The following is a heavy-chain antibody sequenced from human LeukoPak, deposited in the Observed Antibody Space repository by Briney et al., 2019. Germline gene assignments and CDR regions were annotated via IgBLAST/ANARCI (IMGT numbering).Heavy chain of an antibody. J-gene: IGHJ4*02. Sequence: GGSLRLSCAASAFTFSSSPMSWFRQAPGKGLEWVSGISGGGGSTYYADSVKGRFTISRDNSKNTLYLQMNSLRAEDTALYYCVRALRNCGGDCYRRTPFDYWGQGTLVTVSS. CDR3: VRALRNCGGDCYRRTPFDY. D-gene: IGHD2-21*02. CDR2: ISGGGGST. CDR1: AFTFSSSP. V-gene: IGHV3-23*01.